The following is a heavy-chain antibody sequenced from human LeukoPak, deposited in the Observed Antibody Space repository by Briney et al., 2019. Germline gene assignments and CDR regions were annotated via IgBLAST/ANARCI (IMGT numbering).Heavy chain of an antibody. CDR3: ARGRYYDSSGYGDY. D-gene: IGHD3-22*01. J-gene: IGHJ4*02. V-gene: IGHV3-48*01. CDR2: ISSSSSTI. CDR1: GFTFSSYS. Sequence: GGSLRLSCAASGFTFSSYSMNWVRQAPGKGLEWVSYISSSSSTIYYADSVKGRFTISRDNAKNSLYLQMNSLRAEDTAVYYCARGRYYDSSGYGDYWGQGTLVTVSS.